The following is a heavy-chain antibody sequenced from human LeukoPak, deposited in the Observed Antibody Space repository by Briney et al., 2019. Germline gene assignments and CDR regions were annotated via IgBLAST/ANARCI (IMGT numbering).Heavy chain of an antibody. D-gene: IGHD3-22*01. CDR1: GYTFTSYA. J-gene: IGHJ4*02. CDR3: ARAYNYYDSSGYYLGYYFDY. Sequence: ASVKVSCKASGYTFTSYAMHWVRQAPGQRLEWMGWSNAGNGNTKYSQEFQGRVTITRDTSASPAYMELSSLRSEDMAVYYCARAYNYYDSSGYYLGYYFDYWGQGTLVTVSS. V-gene: IGHV1-3*02. CDR2: SNAGNGNT.